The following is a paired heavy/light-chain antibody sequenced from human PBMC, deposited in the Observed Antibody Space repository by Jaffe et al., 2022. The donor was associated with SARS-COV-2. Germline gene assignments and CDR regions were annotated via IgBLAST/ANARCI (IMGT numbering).Light chain of an antibody. CDR1: NIGSKS. Sequence: SFALTQPPSVSVAPGQTARITCGGNNIGSKSVHWYQQKPGRAPVLVIYYDTARPSGIPERFSGSNSGNTAALTIRGVEVEDEADYSCQVWGGSVEHPVFGGGTKLTVL. V-gene: IGLV3-21*04. CDR2: YDT. J-gene: IGLJ3*02. CDR3: QVWGGSVEHPV.
Heavy chain of an antibody. CDR3: ARGWDLGDNRFDP. D-gene: IGHD1-26*01. V-gene: IGHV4-61*02. CDR2: IISSGDT. CDR1: GGSIGSGRYY. J-gene: IGHJ5*02. Sequence: QVLLQESGPRLVKPSQTLSLTCTVSGGSIGSGRYYWTWIRQPTGKGLEWIGRIISSGDTYYNPSLASRVTISGDTSKNQFSLRLTSVTVADTAVYYCARGWDLGDNRFDPWGQGTQVTVSS.